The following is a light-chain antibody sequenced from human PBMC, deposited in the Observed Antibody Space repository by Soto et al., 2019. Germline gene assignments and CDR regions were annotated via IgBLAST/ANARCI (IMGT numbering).Light chain of an antibody. Sequence: DIQMTQSPSSLSASVGDRVTITCRASQSVTTYLHWYQQKAGEAPKLLIYAMSNLQRGVSSRFSGSGSGTDFSLTKNTLQPEDFATYYYQQCYSTPWTFGQGTKVEIK. CDR1: QSVTTY. CDR2: AMS. CDR3: QQCYSTPWT. V-gene: IGKV1-39*01. J-gene: IGKJ1*01.